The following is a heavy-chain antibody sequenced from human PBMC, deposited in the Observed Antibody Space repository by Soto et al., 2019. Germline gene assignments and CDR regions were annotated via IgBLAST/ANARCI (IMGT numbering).Heavy chain of an antibody. CDR2: IYYSGST. D-gene: IGHD4-17*01. CDR3: ATHPPYGPLDH. Sequence: SETLSLTCTVSGGSMSSYYWSWIRQPPGKGLEWIGYIYYSGSTNYNPSLKSRVTISVDTSKNQFSLKLSSVTAADTAVYYCATHPPYGPLDHWGQGTLVTVSS. J-gene: IGHJ4*02. V-gene: IGHV4-59*08. CDR1: GGSMSSYY.